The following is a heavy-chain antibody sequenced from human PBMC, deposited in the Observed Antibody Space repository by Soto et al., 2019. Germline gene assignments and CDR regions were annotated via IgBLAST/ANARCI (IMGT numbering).Heavy chain of an antibody. CDR3: SRDRDRLQLGGNYLYVRDV. D-gene: IGHD5-12*01. J-gene: IGHJ6*02. CDR1: GGTFSTAA. CDR2: IMPIFRTA. V-gene: IGHV1-69*12. Sequence: QVQVVQSGAEVKKPGSSVKVSCKASGGTFSTAAISWVRQAPGQGLEWMGGIMPIFRTADYAQKFQGRVTITAAESTSIAYLELRSLRSEDTAVYYCSRDRDRLQLGGNYLYVRDVWGQGTTVTVSS.